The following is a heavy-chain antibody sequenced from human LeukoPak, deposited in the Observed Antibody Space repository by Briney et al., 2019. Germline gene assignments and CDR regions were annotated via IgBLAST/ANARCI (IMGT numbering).Heavy chain of an antibody. J-gene: IGHJ4*02. CDR1: GFTFSHTG. CDR3: AKDYGTTGYYRGGFFDY. CDR2: IYYDGSNQ. V-gene: IGHV3-33*06. D-gene: IGHD2-15*01. Sequence: GGSLRLSCAASGFTFSHTGIHWVRQAPGKGLEWVALIYYDGSNQFYADSVKGRFTISRDNSKNMVFLHLNSLRDEDTAVYFCAKDYGTTGYYRGGFFDYWGQGALVTVSS.